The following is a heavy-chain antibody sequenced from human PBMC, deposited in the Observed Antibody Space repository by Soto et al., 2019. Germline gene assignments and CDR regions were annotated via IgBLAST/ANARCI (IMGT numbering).Heavy chain of an antibody. V-gene: IGHV1-8*01. Sequence: QVQLVQSGAEVKKPGASVKVSCKASGYTFTSYDINWVRQATGQGLEWMGWMNPNSGNTGYAQKFQGKVNMTRNTSISTAYIELSSQRSEDTAVYCCASSGSGWYLYWGQGTLFTVSS. CDR2: MNPNSGNT. J-gene: IGHJ4*02. CDR1: GYTFTSYD. CDR3: ASSGSGWYLY. D-gene: IGHD6-19*01.